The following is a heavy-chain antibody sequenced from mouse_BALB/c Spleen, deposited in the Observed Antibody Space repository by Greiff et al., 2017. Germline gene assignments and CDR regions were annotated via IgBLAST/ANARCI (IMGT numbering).Heavy chain of an antibody. J-gene: IGHJ4*01. V-gene: IGHV5-4*02. CDR3: ASRYLYAMDY. D-gene: IGHD2-14*01. CDR2: ISDGGSYT. CDR1: GFTFSDYY. Sequence: EVQLQQSGGGLVKPGGSLKLSCAASGFTFSDYYMYWVRQTPEKRLEWVATISDGGSYTYYPDSVKGRFTISRDNAKNNLYLQMSSLKSEDTAMYYCASRYLYAMDYWGQGTSVTVSS.